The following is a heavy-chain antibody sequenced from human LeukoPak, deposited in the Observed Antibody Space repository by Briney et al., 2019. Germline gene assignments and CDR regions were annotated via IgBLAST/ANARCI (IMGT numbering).Heavy chain of an antibody. Sequence: ASVKVSCKASGYTFTGFYMHWVRQAPGQGLEWMGWINPNSGGTNYAQKFQGRVTMTRDTSISTAYMELSRLRSDDTAVYYCARLSSRWYEPADYWVQGTLVTVSS. CDR1: GYTFTGFY. CDR3: ARLSSRWYEPADY. CDR2: INPNSGGT. V-gene: IGHV1-2*02. J-gene: IGHJ4*02. D-gene: IGHD6-13*01.